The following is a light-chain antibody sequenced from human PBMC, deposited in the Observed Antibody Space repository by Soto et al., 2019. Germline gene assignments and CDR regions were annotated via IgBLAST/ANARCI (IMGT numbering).Light chain of an antibody. CDR1: SSNIGSNT. CDR3: AAWDDSLNIP. J-gene: IGLJ1*01. Sequence: QSVLTQPPSASGTPGQRVTISCSGSSSNIGSNTVNWYQQLPGTAPKLLIYSNNQRPSGVPDRFSGSKSGTSASLAISGLQSEDEAYYYCAAWDDSLNIPFGTGTKVTVL. V-gene: IGLV1-44*01. CDR2: SNN.